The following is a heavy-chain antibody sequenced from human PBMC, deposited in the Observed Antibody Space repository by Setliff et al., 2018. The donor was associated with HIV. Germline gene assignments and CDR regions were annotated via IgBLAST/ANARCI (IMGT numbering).Heavy chain of an antibody. J-gene: IGHJ4*02. CDR2: ISPNSGGT. Sequence: ASVKVSCKASGFIFTHYYIHWVRQAPGQGLEWMGRISPNSGGTQFAQKFQGRVALTRDTSISTAYMELSGLRSDDTAVYYCAKGQGPVDYWGQGTRVTVSS. CDR1: GFIFTHYY. V-gene: IGHV1-2*06. CDR3: AKGQGPVDY.